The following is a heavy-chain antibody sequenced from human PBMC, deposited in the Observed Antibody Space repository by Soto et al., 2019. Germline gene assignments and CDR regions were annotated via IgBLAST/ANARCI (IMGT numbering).Heavy chain of an antibody. CDR2: IKQDGSEK. V-gene: IGHV3-7*01. CDR1: GFTFSSYW. Sequence: EVQLVESGGGLVQPGGSLRLSCAASGFTFSSYWMSWVRQAPGKGLEWVANIKQDGSEKYYVDSVKGRFTISRDNAKNSLHLQMNGLRAEDTAVYYCAREGSSPPFGDCWRQGTLVTVSS. CDR3: AREGSSPPFGDC. D-gene: IGHD6-6*01. J-gene: IGHJ4*02.